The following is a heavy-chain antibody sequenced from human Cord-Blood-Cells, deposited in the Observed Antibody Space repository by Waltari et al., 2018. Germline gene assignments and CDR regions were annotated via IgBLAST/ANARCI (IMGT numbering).Heavy chain of an antibody. CDR1: GFTSSSYA. D-gene: IGHD1-26*01. J-gene: IGHJ4*02. CDR2: ISGRGGST. CDR3: AKDEGMGGSYFDY. V-gene: IGHV3-23*01. Sequence: EVQLLESGGGLVQLGGSLRLSGAASGFTSSSYAISWVRQAQGKGLEWVSTISGRGGSTYYAESVKGRCTISRDNSKNTLYLQMNSLRAEDTAVYYCAKDEGMGGSYFDYWGQGTLVTVSS.